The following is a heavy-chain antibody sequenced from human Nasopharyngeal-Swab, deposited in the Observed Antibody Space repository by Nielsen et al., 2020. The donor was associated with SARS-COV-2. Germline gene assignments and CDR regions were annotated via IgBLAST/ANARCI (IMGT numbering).Heavy chain of an antibody. CDR2: ISWNSGSI. V-gene: IGHV3-9*01. J-gene: IGHJ4*02. Sequence: GGSLRLSCAASGFTFDDYAMHWVRQAPGKSLEWVSGISWNSGSIGYADSVKGRFTISRDNAKNSLYLQMNSLRAEDTALYYCAKLPDYYGSGNDYWGQGTLVTVSS. CDR3: AKLPDYYGSGNDY. CDR1: GFTFDDYA. D-gene: IGHD3-10*01.